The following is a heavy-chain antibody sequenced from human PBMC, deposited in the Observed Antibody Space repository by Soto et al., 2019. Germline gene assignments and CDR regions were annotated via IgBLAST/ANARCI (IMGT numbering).Heavy chain of an antibody. V-gene: IGHV3-30*18. CDR3: AKEDVGSGSAFDY. Sequence: LRLSCVVPGFTFSSYGMHWVRQAPGKGLEWVAVISYDGSNKYYADSVKGRFTISRDNSKNTMYLQMNSLRVEDTAVYYCAKEDVGSGSAFDYWGQGTLVTVSS. J-gene: IGHJ4*02. CDR2: ISYDGSNK. CDR1: GFTFSSYG. D-gene: IGHD3-10*01.